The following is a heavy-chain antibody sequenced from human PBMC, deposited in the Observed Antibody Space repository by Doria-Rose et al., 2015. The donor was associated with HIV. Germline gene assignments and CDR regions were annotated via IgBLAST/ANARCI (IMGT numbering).Heavy chain of an antibody. J-gene: IGHJ2*01. CDR3: ARDPGYCSGGSCSWYFDL. V-gene: IGHV1-69*04. Sequence: QVQLVQSGAEVKKPGSSVKVSCKASGGTFSSYAISWVRQAPGQGLEWMGRIIPILGIANYAQKFRGRVTITADKSTSTAYMELSSLRSEDTAVYYCARDPGYCSGGSCSWYFDLWGRGTLVTVSS. CDR1: GGTFSSYA. D-gene: IGHD2-15*01. CDR2: IIPILGIA.